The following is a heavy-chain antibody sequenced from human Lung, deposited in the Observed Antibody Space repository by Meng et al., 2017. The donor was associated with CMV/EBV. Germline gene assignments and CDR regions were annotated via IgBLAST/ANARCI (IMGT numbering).Heavy chain of an antibody. J-gene: IGHJ4*02. Sequence: GSXKISXPASGFPFRSYAMHWVRQAPGKGLEWVAVVSHHGRNKYYADSVKGRFTISRDNSKNTLYLHMNSLRAEDSAVFYCARARATGTDTSSPDSWGQGTLVXV. CDR3: ARARATGTDTSSPDS. CDR2: VSHHGRNK. V-gene: IGHV3-30*04. CDR1: GFPFRSYA. D-gene: IGHD6-13*01.